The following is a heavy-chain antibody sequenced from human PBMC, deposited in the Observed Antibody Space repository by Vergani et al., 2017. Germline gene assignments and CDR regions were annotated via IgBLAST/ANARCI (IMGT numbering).Heavy chain of an antibody. Sequence: QVQLQESGPGLVKPSETLSLTCTVSGGSISSYYWSWIRQPPGKGLEWIGYIYYSGSTNYNPSLKSRVTIAVDTSKNQFSLKLSSVTAADTAVYYCARSLSTGVDAFDIWGQGTMVTVSS. V-gene: IGHV4-59*01. D-gene: IGHD3-10*01. CDR3: ARSLSTGVDAFDI. CDR1: GGSISSYY. J-gene: IGHJ3*02. CDR2: IYYSGST.